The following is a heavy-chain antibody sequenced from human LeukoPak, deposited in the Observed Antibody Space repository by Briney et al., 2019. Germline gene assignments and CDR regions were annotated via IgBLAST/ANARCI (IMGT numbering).Heavy chain of an antibody. Sequence: SVKVSCKASGGTFSSYAISWVRQAPGQGLEWMGGIIPIFGTANYAQKFQGRVTITTDESTSTAYMELSSLRSEDTAVYYCARSPYDILTGYYKGYYYYYMDVWGKGPRSPSP. CDR1: GGTFSSYA. V-gene: IGHV1-69*05. CDR2: IIPIFGTA. J-gene: IGHJ6*03. D-gene: IGHD3-9*01. CDR3: ARSPYDILTGYYKGYYYYYMDV.